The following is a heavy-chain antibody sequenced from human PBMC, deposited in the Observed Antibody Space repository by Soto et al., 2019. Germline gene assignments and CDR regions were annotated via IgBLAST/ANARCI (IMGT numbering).Heavy chain of an antibody. D-gene: IGHD5-18*01. J-gene: IGHJ6*02. Sequence: QVQLVQSGAEVKKPGSSVKVSCKASGGTFSSYAISWVRQAPGQGLEWMGGIIPIFGTANYAQKFQGRVTITADDSTSTAYMELSSLRSEDTAVYYCARRIQPFGGWYYGMDVWGQGTTVTVSS. CDR3: ARRIQPFGGWYYGMDV. CDR2: IIPIFGTA. CDR1: GGTFSSYA. V-gene: IGHV1-69*01.